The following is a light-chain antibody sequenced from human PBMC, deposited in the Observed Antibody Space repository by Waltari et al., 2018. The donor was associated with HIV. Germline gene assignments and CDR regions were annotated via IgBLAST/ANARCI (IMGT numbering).Light chain of an antibody. CDR1: QSIDRRS. J-gene: IGKJ1*01. CDR2: GAS. CDR3: QQYGTSPRT. V-gene: IGKV3-20*01. Sequence: EIVLTQSPGTLSLSPGEGGTLSCRASQSIDRRSLALYQQRPGQAPRLLISGASNRATGIPDRFSCSGSGTSFTLTISRLEPEDFAVYFCQQYGTSPRTFGQGTRVEIK.